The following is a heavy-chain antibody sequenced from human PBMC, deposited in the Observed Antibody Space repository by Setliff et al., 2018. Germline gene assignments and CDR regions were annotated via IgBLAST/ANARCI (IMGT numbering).Heavy chain of an antibody. V-gene: IGHV3-7*01. J-gene: IGHJ4*02. CDR3: ARDRGGGLYDY. CDR2: IKQDGSQK. Sequence: GVLRLSCEASGFSLSIFWMSWVRQAPGKGLEWVANIKQDGSQKYYVESVKGRFTISRDNAKNTLYLQMNSLRAEDTAIYFCARDRGGGLYDYWGQGTLVTVSS. CDR1: GFSLSIFW. D-gene: IGHD3-16*01.